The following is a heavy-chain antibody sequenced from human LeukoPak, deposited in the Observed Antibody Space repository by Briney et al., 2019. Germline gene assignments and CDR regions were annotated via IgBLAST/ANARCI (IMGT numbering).Heavy chain of an antibody. CDR1: GGSFSGYY. J-gene: IGHJ6*02. Sequence: SETLSLTCAVYGGSFSGYYWSWIRQPPGKGLEWIGEINHSGSTNYNPSLKSRVTISVDTSKNQFSLKLSSVTAADTAVYYCARGRGYSYGYAYYYHGMDVWGQGTTVTVSS. D-gene: IGHD5-18*01. CDR3: ARGRGYSYGYAYYYHGMDV. V-gene: IGHV4-34*01. CDR2: INHSGST.